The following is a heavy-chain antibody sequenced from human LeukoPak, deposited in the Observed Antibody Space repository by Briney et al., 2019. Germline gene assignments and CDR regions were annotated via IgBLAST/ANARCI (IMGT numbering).Heavy chain of an antibody. Sequence: GGSLRLSCAAYGFTFSSYWMSWVRQAPGKGLEWVANIRQDGVKKNYVDSVKGRFTISRDNAKNSLYLQMNSLRAEDTAVYYCARDYNHYMDVWGKGTTVTVSS. CDR3: ARDYNHYMDV. J-gene: IGHJ6*03. CDR1: GFTFSSYW. CDR2: IRQDGVKK. V-gene: IGHV3-7*01.